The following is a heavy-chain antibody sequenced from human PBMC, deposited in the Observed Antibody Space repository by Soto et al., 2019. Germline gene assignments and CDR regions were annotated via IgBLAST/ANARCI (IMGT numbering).Heavy chain of an antibody. V-gene: IGHV4-39*01. CDR2: IYYSGST. Sequence: PSETLSLTCTVTGDPINNRSYYWGWIRQPPGKGLEWIGSIYYSGSTYNNPSLKSRVSMSVDTSKNQFSLKLRSVTAADTALYYCARQRTSVVTQAYFDSWGQGSLVTVSS. CDR1: GDPINNRSYY. CDR3: ARQRTSVVTQAYFDS. D-gene: IGHD2-21*02. J-gene: IGHJ4*02.